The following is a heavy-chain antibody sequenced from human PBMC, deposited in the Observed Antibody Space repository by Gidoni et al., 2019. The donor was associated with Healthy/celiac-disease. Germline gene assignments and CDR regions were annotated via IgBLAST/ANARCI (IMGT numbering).Heavy chain of an antibody. CDR2: INPSGGST. D-gene: IGHD4-17*01. V-gene: IGHV1-46*01. CDR3: AREAYGDYVGSPRPEPIDY. CDR1: GYTFTSYY. Sequence: VKKPGASVKVSCKASGYTFTSYYMHWVRQAPGQGLEWMGIINPSGGSTSYAQKFQGRVTMTRDTSTSTVYMELSSLRSEDTAVYYCAREAYGDYVGSPRPEPIDYWGQGTLVTVSS. J-gene: IGHJ4*02.